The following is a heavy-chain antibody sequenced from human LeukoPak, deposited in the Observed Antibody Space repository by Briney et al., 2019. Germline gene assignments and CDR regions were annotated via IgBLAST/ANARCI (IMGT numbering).Heavy chain of an antibody. Sequence: PSETLSLTCTVSGYSISSGYYWGWIRQPPGKGLEWIGSIYHSGSTYYNPSLKSRVTISVDTSKNQFSLKLSSVTAADTAVYYCARDQVVKQQLGDYYMDVWGKGTTVTVSS. D-gene: IGHD6-13*01. CDR3: ARDQVVKQQLGDYYMDV. J-gene: IGHJ6*03. V-gene: IGHV4-38-2*02. CDR1: GYSISSGYY. CDR2: IYHSGST.